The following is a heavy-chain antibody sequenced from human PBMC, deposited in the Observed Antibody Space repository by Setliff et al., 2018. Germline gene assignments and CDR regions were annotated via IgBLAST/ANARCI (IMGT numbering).Heavy chain of an antibody. CDR3: AVFNVTPTRKKYYSYLDV. CDR2: IIPMFRTP. CDR1: GGTFSNFA. V-gene: IGHV1-69*13. Sequence: SVKVSCKASGGTFSNFAISWVRQAPGQGFEWLGGIIPMFRTPEYAQKFQGRVTISADESRTAVYMELSSLRSEDTAVYYCAVFNVTPTRKKYYSYLDVWGKGTTVTVSS. D-gene: IGHD2-2*01. J-gene: IGHJ6*03.